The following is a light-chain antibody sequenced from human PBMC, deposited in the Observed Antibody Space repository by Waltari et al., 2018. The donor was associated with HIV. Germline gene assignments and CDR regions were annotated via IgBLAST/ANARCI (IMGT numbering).Light chain of an antibody. CDR3: QSYDSSLSGWV. CDR2: GNS. CDR1: SSTIGAGYA. V-gene: IGLV1-40*01. J-gene: IGLJ3*02. Sequence: QSVLTQPPSVSGAPGQRVTIPCTGSSSTIGAGYAVHWYQQLPGTAPKLLIYGNSNRPSGVPDRFSGSNSGTSASLAITGLQAEDEAEYYCQSYDSSLSGWVFGGGTKLTVL.